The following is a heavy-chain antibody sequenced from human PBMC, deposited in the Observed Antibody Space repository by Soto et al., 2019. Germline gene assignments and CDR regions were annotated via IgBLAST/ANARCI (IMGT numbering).Heavy chain of an antibody. D-gene: IGHD4-17*01. Sequence: TLSLTCGITGDSFIVHFCNWLLQPPGKGLEWIGEINQVGRTKYNPSLETRITISVDTSKTQFSLNLTSLTDADTAIYYCARGYGYFCQRCQH. CDR2: INQVGRT. CDR3: ARGYGYFCQRCQH. J-gene: IGHJ1*01. CDR1: GDSFIVHF. V-gene: IGHV4-34*01.